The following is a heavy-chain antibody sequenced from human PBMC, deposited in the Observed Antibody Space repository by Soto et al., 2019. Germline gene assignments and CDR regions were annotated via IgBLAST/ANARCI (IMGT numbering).Heavy chain of an antibody. J-gene: IGHJ4*02. D-gene: IGHD6-19*01. CDR2: INSDGSST. CDR1: GFTFSSYW. V-gene: IGHV3-74*01. Sequence: PGGLLRLSCAASGFTFSSYWMHWVRQAPGKGLVWVSRINSDGSSTSYADSVKGRFTISRDNAKNTLYLQMNSLRAEDTAVYYCVYSSGPKKYYFDYWGQGTLVTSPQ. CDR3: VYSSGPKKYYFDY.